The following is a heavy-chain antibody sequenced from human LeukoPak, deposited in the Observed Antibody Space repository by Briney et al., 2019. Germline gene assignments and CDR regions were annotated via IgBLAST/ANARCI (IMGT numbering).Heavy chain of an antibody. CDR2: IGGSGGST. V-gene: IGHV3-23*01. CDR3: AKDSAEYYYDSSGSYYFDY. Sequence: GGSLRLSCAASGFTFSSYAMNWVRQAPGKGLKWVSGIGGSGGSTYYADSVKGRFTISRDNSKSTLYLQMNSLRAEDTAVYYCAKDSAEYYYDSSGSYYFDYWDQGTLVTVSS. D-gene: IGHD3-22*01. J-gene: IGHJ4*02. CDR1: GFTFSSYA.